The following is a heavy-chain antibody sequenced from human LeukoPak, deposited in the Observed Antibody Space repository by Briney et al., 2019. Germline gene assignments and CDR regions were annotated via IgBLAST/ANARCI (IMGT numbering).Heavy chain of an antibody. J-gene: IGHJ5*02. CDR2: IIPIFGTA. CDR3: ARGWLHLNWFDP. D-gene: IGHD5-24*01. V-gene: IGHV1-69*05. CDR1: GGTFSSYA. Sequence: SVKVSCKASGGTFSSYAISWVRQAPGQGLEWMGGIIPIFGTANYAQKFQGKVTITTDESTSTAYMELSSLRSEDTAVYYCARGWLHLNWFDPWGQGTLVTVSS.